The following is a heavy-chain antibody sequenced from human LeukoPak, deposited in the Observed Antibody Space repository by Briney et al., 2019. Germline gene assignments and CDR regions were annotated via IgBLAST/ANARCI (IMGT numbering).Heavy chain of an antibody. J-gene: IGHJ4*02. CDR1: GFTFDDYG. D-gene: IGHD1-26*01. Sequence: PGGSLRLSCAASGFTFDDYGMSWVRQAPGKGLEWVSGVNWNAGSTAYADSVKGRFTISRDNAKNSLCLQMNSLRAEDTAVYYCARNQVGAKGGYWGQGTLVTVSS. V-gene: IGHV3-20*04. CDR2: VNWNAGST. CDR3: ARNQVGAKGGY.